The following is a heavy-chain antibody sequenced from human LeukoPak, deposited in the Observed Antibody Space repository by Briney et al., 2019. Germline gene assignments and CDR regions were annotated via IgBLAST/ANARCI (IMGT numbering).Heavy chain of an antibody. Sequence: GSLRDSCAPPGDSFTSDTMHSVSEAPRKGLECVSSIRSNGDTTYNADSVKGRFTISRDNSKNTLYLQMNSLRVEDTAIYYCAKGQELDDGVFDSWGQGTLVTVSS. CDR3: AKGQELDDGVFDS. V-gene: IGHV3-23*01. CDR1: GDSFTSDT. D-gene: IGHD1-1*01. J-gene: IGHJ4*02. CDR2: IRSNGDTT.